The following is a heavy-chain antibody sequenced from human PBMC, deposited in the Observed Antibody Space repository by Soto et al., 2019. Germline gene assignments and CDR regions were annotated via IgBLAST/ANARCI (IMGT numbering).Heavy chain of an antibody. Sequence: SETLSLTCTVSGGSISSGDYYWSWIRQPPGKGLEWIGYIYYSGSTYYNPSLKSRVTISVDTSKNQFSLKLSSVTAADTAVYYCARQLTLLWFGELFATNFDYWGQGTLVTVSS. CDR1: GGSISSGDYY. V-gene: IGHV4-30-4*01. D-gene: IGHD3-10*01. CDR2: IYYSGST. CDR3: ARQLTLLWFGELFATNFDY. J-gene: IGHJ4*02.